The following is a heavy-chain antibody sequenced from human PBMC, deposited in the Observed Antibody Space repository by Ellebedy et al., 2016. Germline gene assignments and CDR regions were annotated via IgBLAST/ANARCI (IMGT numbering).Heavy chain of an antibody. D-gene: IGHD6-19*01. CDR3: ARGVRYSSGWYLFDS. V-gene: IGHV1-18*04. J-gene: IGHJ5*01. Sequence: ASVKVSCKASGYTFNSYGINWVRQAPGQGLEWMGWISAYNRNTNYAQKFQGRVTMTTDTSTSPAYMELRSLRTDDTAVYYCARGVRYSSGWYLFDSWGQGTLVTVSS. CDR1: GYTFNSYG. CDR2: ISAYNRNT.